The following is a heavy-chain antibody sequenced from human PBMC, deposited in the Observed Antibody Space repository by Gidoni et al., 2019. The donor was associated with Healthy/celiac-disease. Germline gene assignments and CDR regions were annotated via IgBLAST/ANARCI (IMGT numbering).Heavy chain of an antibody. CDR3: ARGWNSYGFLSAGGNNWCDP. CDR2: MNPNSGNT. D-gene: IGHD5-18*01. V-gene: IGHV1-8*01. CDR1: GYTFTSYD. J-gene: IGHJ5*02. Sequence: QVQLVQSGAEVTKPGASVKVSCKASGYTFTSYDINWVRQATGQGLEWMGWMNPNSGNTGYAQKFQGRVTMTRNTSISTAYMELSSLRSEDTAVYYCARGWNSYGFLSAGGNNWCDPWGQGTLVTVSS.